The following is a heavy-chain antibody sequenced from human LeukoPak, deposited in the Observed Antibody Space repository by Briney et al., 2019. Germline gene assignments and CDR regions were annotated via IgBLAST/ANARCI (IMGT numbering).Heavy chain of an antibody. CDR1: GFTFSNYW. CDR2: IKEDGSEK. Sequence: GGSLRLSCAASGFTFSNYWMSWVRQAPGKGLEWVANIKEDGSEKYFVDSVRGRFIISRDNAENPLYLQMNSLRAEDTAIYYCVRDGRPLDYWGQGTLVTVSS. D-gene: IGHD1-1*01. J-gene: IGHJ4*02. CDR3: VRDGRPLDY. V-gene: IGHV3-7*01.